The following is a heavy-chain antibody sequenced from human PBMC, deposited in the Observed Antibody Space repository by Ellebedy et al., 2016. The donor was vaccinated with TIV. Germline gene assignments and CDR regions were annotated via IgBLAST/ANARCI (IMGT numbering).Heavy chain of an antibody. Sequence: PGGSLRLSCTASGFTFSSHWMNRVRQAPGKGLEWVANINQYGSRKEYVDAVKGRFTISRDNAKSSLYLQMSSLRAEDTAMYYCAAGIAAPATSPGPWGQGVLVTVSS. CDR3: AAGIAAPATSPGP. CDR1: GFTFSSHW. CDR2: INQYGSRK. J-gene: IGHJ5*02. D-gene: IGHD6-25*01. V-gene: IGHV3-7*03.